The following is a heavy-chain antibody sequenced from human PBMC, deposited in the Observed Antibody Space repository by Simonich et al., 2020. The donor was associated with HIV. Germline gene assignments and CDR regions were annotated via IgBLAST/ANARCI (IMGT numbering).Heavy chain of an antibody. CDR1: GGSFSGYY. Sequence: QVQLQQWGAGLLKPSETLSLTCAVYGGSFSGYYWSWIRQPPGKGLAWIGEINHSGITNYKSSLNSRATISVDKSKNQFSLKLSSVTAADTAIYYCARRDRELILYFDYWGQGNLVTVSS. V-gene: IGHV4-34*01. CDR2: INHSGIT. CDR3: ARRDRELILYFDY. D-gene: IGHD3-3*01. J-gene: IGHJ4*02.